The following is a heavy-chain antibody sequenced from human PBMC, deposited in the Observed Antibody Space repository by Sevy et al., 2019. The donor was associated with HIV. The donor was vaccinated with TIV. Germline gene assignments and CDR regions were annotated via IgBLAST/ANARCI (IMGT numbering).Heavy chain of an antibody. V-gene: IGHV1-8*01. J-gene: IGHJ4*02. CDR1: GYSFTSHD. Sequence: ASVKVSCRASGYSFTSHDINWVRQATGQGLEWVGWMNPNSGNTAYAQKFQGRVTMTRNTSISTAYMELSSLRSDDTAVYYCARGPDSLLWFGELLHSPLIYFDSWGQGTLVTVSS. CDR2: MNPNSGNT. CDR3: ARGPDSLLWFGELLHSPLIYFDS. D-gene: IGHD3-10*01.